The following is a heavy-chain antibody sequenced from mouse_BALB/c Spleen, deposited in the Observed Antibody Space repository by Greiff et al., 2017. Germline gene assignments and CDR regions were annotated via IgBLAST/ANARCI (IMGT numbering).Heavy chain of an antibody. CDR3: TRFCYCCRYWYFDV. CDR1: GYTFTSYW. D-gene: IGHD1-1*01. Sequence: VQLKESGTVLARPGASVKMSCKASGYTFTSYWMHWVKQRHGKGLEWIGGIYPGNSDTSYNQKFKGKAKLTAVTSTSTAYMELSSLTNEDSAVYYGTRFCYCCRYWYFDVWGAGTTVTVSS. V-gene: IGHV1-5*01. CDR2: IYPGNSDT. J-gene: IGHJ1*01.